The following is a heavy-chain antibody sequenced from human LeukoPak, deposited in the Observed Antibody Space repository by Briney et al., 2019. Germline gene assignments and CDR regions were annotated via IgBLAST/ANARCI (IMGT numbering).Heavy chain of an antibody. CDR2: ISGSGGYI. D-gene: IGHD3-22*01. V-gene: IGHV3-21*01. CDR3: AILSDYYHSSGYSDY. J-gene: IGHJ4*02. Sequence: PGGSLRLSCAASGFTFSTYSMNWVCQAPGQGLEWVSSISGSGGYIYYADSGKGRVTISRDNAKNPLYLQMNSLRADDTAVYYCAILSDYYHSSGYSDYWGEGTLVT. CDR1: GFTFSTYS.